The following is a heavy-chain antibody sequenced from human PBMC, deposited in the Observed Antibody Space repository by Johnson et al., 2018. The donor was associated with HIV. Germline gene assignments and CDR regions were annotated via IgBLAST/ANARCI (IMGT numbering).Heavy chain of an antibody. D-gene: IGHD6-19*01. CDR3: ARDRGGQGLVKGGDEGFDN. CDR1: GFTFSSYW. V-gene: IGHV3-7*01. CDR2: IKQDGSEK. J-gene: IGHJ3*02. Sequence: EMQLVESGGGLVKPGGSLRLSCAASGFTFSSYWISWVRQAPGKGLEWVANIKQDGSEKYYVDSVKGRFTISRDNAKNSLYLQMNGLRAEDTAVYYCARDRGGQGLVKGGDEGFDNWGQGKMVTVFS.